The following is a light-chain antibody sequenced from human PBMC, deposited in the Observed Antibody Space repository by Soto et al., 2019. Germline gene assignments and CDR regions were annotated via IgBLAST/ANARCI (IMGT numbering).Light chain of an antibody. CDR3: QQRSHWPGT. Sequence: EIVLTQSPATLSLSPGERAILSCRASQSVGTYLAWYQQKPGQAPRLLIYDASNRATGIPARFGGSGSGTDFTHTINSLEPEDFAVYYCQQRSHWPGTFGPGTKVDIK. CDR1: QSVGTY. CDR2: DAS. J-gene: IGKJ3*01. V-gene: IGKV3-11*01.